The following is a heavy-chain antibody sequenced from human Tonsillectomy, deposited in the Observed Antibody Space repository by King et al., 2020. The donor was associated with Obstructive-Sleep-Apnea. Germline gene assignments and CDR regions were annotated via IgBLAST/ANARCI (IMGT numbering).Heavy chain of an antibody. D-gene: IGHD3-9*01. V-gene: IGHV6-1*01. CDR1: GDSVSSNSAA. CDR2: TYYRSKWYN. CDR3: ARANKGWDTGNSEAFDI. Sequence: VQLQQSGPGLVKPSQTLSLTFAISGDSVSSNSAAWNWIRQSPSSGLEWLGRTYYRSKWYNDYAVSVKSRITISPDTSTNQFSLRLNSVTPEDTAVYYCARANKGWDTGNSEAFDIWGQGTMVTVSS. J-gene: IGHJ3*02.